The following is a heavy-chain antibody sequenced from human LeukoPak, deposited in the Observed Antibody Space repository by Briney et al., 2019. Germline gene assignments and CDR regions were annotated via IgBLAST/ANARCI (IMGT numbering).Heavy chain of an antibody. J-gene: IGHJ4*02. CDR3: AKEKSYYYDSSGQRFDY. D-gene: IGHD3-22*01. CDR1: GFTLSSYT. Sequence: GGSLRLSCAASGFTLSSYTMSWVRQAPGKGLEWVSAISGSGGSTYYADSVKGRFTISRDNSKNTLYLQMNSLRAEDTAVYYCAKEKSYYYDSSGQRFDYWGQGTLVTVSS. V-gene: IGHV3-23*01. CDR2: ISGSGGST.